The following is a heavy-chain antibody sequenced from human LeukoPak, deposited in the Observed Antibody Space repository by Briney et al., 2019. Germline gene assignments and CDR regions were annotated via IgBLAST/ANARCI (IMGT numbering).Heavy chain of an antibody. CDR3: GSQTVPGTPGDY. J-gene: IGHJ4*02. CDR1: GLIFSSHW. V-gene: IGHV3-74*01. CDR2: INTDGSVT. D-gene: IGHD6-19*01. Sequence: GGSLRLSCAASGLIFSSHWMHWVRQAPGKGLVWVSRINTDGSVTSYGDSVKGRFTISRDNAKNTLYLQMNSLRAEDTAIYYCGSQTVPGTPGDYWGQGTLVTVSS.